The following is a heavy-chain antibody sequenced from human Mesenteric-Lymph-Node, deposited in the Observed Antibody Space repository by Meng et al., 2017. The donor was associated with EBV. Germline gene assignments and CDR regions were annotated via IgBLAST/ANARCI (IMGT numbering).Heavy chain of an antibody. CDR3: ARRREYSSGWPIDY. CDR1: GDSLGSSDW. Sequence: VAWQEAGRGLVEPSVTLSLACAGAGDSLGSSDWWSWVRRPAGRGVEWIGEIFHSGITNYNPPLKSRITLSVDKSKNLFSLNLSAATAADTAVYFCARRREYSSGWPIDYWGQGTLVTVSS. CDR2: IFHSGIT. V-gene: IGHV4-4*02. D-gene: IGHD6-19*01. J-gene: IGHJ4*02.